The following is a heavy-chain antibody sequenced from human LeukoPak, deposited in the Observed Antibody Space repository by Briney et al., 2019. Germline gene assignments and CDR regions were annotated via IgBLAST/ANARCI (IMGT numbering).Heavy chain of an antibody. J-gene: IGHJ5*02. Sequence: GSSVKVSCKASGGTFSSYAISWVRQAPGQGLEWMGGIIPIFGTANYAQKFQGRVTITADKSTSTAYMELSSLRSEDTAVYYCARGYSYGTLRGLAYCGGDCYSNWFDPWGQGTLVTVSS. V-gene: IGHV1-69*06. CDR3: ARGYSYGTLRGLAYCGGDCYSNWFDP. D-gene: IGHD2-21*02. CDR2: IIPIFGTA. CDR1: GGTFSSYA.